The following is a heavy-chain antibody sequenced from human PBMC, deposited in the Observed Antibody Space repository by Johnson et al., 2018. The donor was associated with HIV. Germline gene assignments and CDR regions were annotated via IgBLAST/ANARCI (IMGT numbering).Heavy chain of an antibody. CDR2: ISGSGAST. V-gene: IGHV3-23*04. J-gene: IGHJ3*02. CDR1: GFTFSSYT. D-gene: IGHD6-13*01. Sequence: VQLVESGGGLVQPGGSLRLSCVASGFTFSSYTLHWVRQAPGKGLEWVSGISGSGASTYYADSVKGRFTISRDNSKSTLYLQMNSLRADDTAVYYCAKDQWSSSWTNDAFDIWGQGTMVTVSS. CDR3: AKDQWSSSWTNDAFDI.